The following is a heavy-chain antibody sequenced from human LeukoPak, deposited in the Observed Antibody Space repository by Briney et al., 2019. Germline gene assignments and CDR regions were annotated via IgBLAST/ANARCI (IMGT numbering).Heavy chain of an antibody. CDR2: INPNSGGT. CDR1: GYTFTDYY. J-gene: IGHJ4*02. D-gene: IGHD3-10*01. V-gene: IGHV1-2*02. Sequence: GASVKVSCKASGYTFTDYYMHWVRQAPGQGLEWMGCINPNSGGTNYAQKFQGRVTMTRDTSISTAYMELTRLRSDDTAVYYCARGAILLWFGEFGYFDYWGQGTLVTVSS. CDR3: ARGAILLWFGEFGYFDY.